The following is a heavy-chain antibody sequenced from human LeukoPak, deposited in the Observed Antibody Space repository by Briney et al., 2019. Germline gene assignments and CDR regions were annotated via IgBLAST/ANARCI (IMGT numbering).Heavy chain of an antibody. D-gene: IGHD6-13*01. J-gene: IGHJ4*02. CDR1: GYTFTSYG. V-gene: IGHV1-18*01. CDR3: ARARAAAADRFDY. CDR2: ISAYNGNT. Sequence: ASVKVSCKASGYTFTSYGISWLRQAPGQGLEWMGWISAYNGNTNCAQKLQRRVTMTTDTSKSTAYMELRSLRSDDTAVYYCARARAAAADRFDYWGQGTLVTVSS.